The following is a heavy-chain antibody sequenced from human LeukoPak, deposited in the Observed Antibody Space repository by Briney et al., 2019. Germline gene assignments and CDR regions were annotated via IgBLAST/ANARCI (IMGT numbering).Heavy chain of an antibody. D-gene: IGHD5-18*01. CDR1: GFTFSSFN. J-gene: IGHJ4*02. CDR3: ARERGYSYGYGDY. V-gene: IGHV3-21*01. Sequence: GGSLRLSCAASGFTFSSFNMNWVGQAPGKGLEWVSSIGSSSTYEYYADSVKGRFTISRDNAKNSLYLQMDSLRDEDTAVYYCARERGYSYGYGDYWSQGTLVTVSS. CDR2: IGSSSTYE.